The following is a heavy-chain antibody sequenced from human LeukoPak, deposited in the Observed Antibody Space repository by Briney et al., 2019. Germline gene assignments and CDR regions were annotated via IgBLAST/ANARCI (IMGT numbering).Heavy chain of an antibody. J-gene: IGHJ3*02. CDR2: IYYSGST. D-gene: IGHD3-9*01. CDR1: GGSISSSSYY. CDR3: AGIIRYFVPGRGRSLAFDI. Sequence: SQTLSLTCTVSGGSISSSSYYWGWIRQPPGKGLEWIGSIYYSGSTYYNPSLKSRVTISVDTSKNQFSLKLSSVTAADTAVYYCAGIIRYFVPGRGRSLAFDIWGQGTMVTVSS. V-gene: IGHV4-39*07.